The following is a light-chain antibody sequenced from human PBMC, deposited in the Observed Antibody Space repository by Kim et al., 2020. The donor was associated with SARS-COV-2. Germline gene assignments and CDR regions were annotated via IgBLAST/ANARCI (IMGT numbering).Light chain of an antibody. CDR1: QDIKNN. CDR2: DAS. V-gene: IGKV1-33*01. Sequence: DIQMTQSPSSLSTSVGDRVTITCQASQDIKNNLNWFQQKPGKAPEVLISDASNLETGVPPRFSGGGSGTHFTFTITSLQPDDVATYYCQQYDNLEYTFGQGTKLEI. CDR3: QQYDNLEYT. J-gene: IGKJ2*01.